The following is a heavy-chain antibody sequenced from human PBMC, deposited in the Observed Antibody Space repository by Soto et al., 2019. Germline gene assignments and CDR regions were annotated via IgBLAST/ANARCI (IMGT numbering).Heavy chain of an antibody. D-gene: IGHD3-22*01. J-gene: IGHJ3*02. Sequence: PSETLSLTCTVSGGSISSGDYYWSWIRQPPGKGLEWIGYIYYSGSTYYNPSLKSRVTISVDTSKNQFSLKLSSVTAADTAVYYCATKRGGGYYDSSGYYSPRIDAFDIWGQGTMVTVSS. CDR1: GGSISSGDYY. CDR3: ATKRGGGYYDSSGYYSPRIDAFDI. V-gene: IGHV4-30-4*01. CDR2: IYYSGST.